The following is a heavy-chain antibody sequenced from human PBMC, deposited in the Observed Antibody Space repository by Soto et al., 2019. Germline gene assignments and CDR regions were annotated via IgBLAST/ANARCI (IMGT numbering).Heavy chain of an antibody. J-gene: IGHJ4*02. CDR1: GYSFTSYW. CDR3: ATFRGYSRNFDY. Sequence: GESLKISCKGSGYSFTSYWISWVRQMPGKGLEWMGRIDPSDSYTNYSPSFQGHVTISADKSISTAYLQWSSLKASDTAMYYCATFRGYSRNFDYRGQGTLVTVFS. D-gene: IGHD6-13*01. CDR2: IDPSDSYT. V-gene: IGHV5-10-1*01.